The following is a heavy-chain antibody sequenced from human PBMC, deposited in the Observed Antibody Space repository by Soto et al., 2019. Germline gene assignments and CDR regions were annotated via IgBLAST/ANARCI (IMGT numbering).Heavy chain of an antibody. V-gene: IGHV3-23*01. CDR1: GFTFGTTD. CDR2: IDGSGGIT. D-gene: IGHD3-10*01. J-gene: IGHJ5*02. CDR3: VKNSGWFNT. Sequence: GGSLRLSCAASGFTFGTTDMSWVRQAPGEGLEWVSTIDGSGGITYYADSVKGRFTISMDNSRNTVYLQMNSLRGDDTALYYCVKNSGWFNTWGQGALVTVSS.